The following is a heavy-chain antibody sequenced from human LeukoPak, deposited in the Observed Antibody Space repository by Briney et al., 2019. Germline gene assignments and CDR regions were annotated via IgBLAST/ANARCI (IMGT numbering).Heavy chain of an antibody. D-gene: IGHD5-18*01. J-gene: IGHJ5*02. CDR2: IYYSGST. V-gene: IGHV4-31*03. CDR1: GGSISSGGYY. Sequence: SETLSLTCTVSGGSISSGGYYWSWIRQHPGKGLEWIGYIYYSGSTYYNPSLKSRVTISVDTSRNQFSLKLSSVTAADTAVYYCARDRDTAWFDPWGQGTLVTVSS. CDR3: ARDRDTAWFDP.